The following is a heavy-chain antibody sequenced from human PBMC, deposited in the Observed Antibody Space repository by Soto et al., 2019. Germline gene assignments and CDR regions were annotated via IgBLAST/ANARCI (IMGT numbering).Heavy chain of an antibody. CDR2: IYHSGST. J-gene: IGHJ5*02. D-gene: IGHD3-3*01. V-gene: IGHV4-4*02. CDR1: GGSISSSNW. Sequence: SETLSLTCAVSGGSISSSNWWSWVRQPPGKGLEWIGEIYHSGSTNYNPSLKSRVTISVDKSKNQFSLKLSSVTAADTAVYYCASSRFLVRLPHKWFHPPGPGTLGT. CDR3: ASSRFLVRLPHKWFHP.